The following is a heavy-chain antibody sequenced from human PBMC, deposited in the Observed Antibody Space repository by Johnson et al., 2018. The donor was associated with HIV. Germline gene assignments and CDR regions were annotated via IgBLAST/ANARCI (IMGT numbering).Heavy chain of an antibody. CDR2: IYSGGNT. CDR1: GFTVSSNY. Sequence: EVQLVESGGGLVQPGGSLRLSCAASGFTVSSNYMSWVRQAPGKGLEWVSVIYSGGNTYYTDSVKGRFTISRDNSDNTMYLQMNSLRDEDTAVFYCARAPHDAFDVWGQGTMVTVSS. J-gene: IGHJ3*01. V-gene: IGHV3-66*01. CDR3: ARAPHDAFDV.